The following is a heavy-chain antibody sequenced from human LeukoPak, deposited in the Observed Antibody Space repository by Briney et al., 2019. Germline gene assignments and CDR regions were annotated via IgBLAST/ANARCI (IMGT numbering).Heavy chain of an antibody. CDR3: ARVRHIVVVTAIQNVQPSPLDY. J-gene: IGHJ4*02. V-gene: IGHV3-23*01. CDR1: GFTFSSYA. Sequence: GGSLRLSCAASGFTFSSYAMSWVRQAPGKGLEWVSAISGSGGSTYYADSVKGRFTISRDNSKNTLYLQMNSLRAEDTAVYYCARVRHIVVVTAIQNVQPSPLDYWGQGTLVTVSS. D-gene: IGHD2-21*02. CDR2: ISGSGGST.